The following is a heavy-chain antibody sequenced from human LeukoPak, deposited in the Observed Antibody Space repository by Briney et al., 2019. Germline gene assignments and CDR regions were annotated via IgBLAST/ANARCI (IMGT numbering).Heavy chain of an antibody. V-gene: IGHV3-21*01. Sequence: GGSLRLSCAASGFTFSSYSMNWVRQAPGKGLEWVSSISSSSSYIYYADSVKGRLTISRDNAKNSLYLQMNSLRAEDTAVYYCARDSRYSSSWFDAFDILGQGTMVTVSS. D-gene: IGHD6-13*01. CDR3: ARDSRYSSSWFDAFDI. CDR2: ISSSSSYI. CDR1: GFTFSSYS. J-gene: IGHJ3*02.